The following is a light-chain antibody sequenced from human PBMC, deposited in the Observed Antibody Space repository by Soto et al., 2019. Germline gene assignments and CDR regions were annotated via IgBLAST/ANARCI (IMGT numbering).Light chain of an antibody. J-gene: IGKJ5*01. CDR3: QQYGSSHT. CDR1: QSVSSSY. V-gene: IGKV3-20*01. CDR2: GAS. Sequence: IVLTQSPGTLSLSPWERATLSCRASQSVSSSYLAWYQQKPGQAPRLLIYGASSRAIGIPDRFSGSVSGSDFILTINRLEPEDFAVYYCQQYGSSHTFGQGTRLEIK.